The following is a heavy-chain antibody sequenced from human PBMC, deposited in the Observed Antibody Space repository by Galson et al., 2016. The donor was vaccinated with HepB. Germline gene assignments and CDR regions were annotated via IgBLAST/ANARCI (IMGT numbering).Heavy chain of an antibody. CDR3: ARDRWGADPIDY. J-gene: IGHJ4*02. CDR2: ISAYNGNT. CDR1: GYTFVTYG. Sequence: SVKVSCKASGYTFVTYGISWVRQAPGQGLEWMGWISAYNGNTKYAQKFQGRVSMTTDTPTNLVYMELMSLRSDDTAVYYCARDRWGADPIDYWGQGTLLTVSS. V-gene: IGHV1-18*01. D-gene: IGHD4/OR15-4a*01.